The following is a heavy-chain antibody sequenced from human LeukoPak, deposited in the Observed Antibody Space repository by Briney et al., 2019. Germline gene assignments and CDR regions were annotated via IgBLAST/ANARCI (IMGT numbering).Heavy chain of an antibody. Sequence: HAGGSLRLSCAASGFTFSSYAMSWVRQAPGKGLEWVSAISGSGGSTYYADSVKGRFTISRDNSKNTLYLQMNSLRAEDTAVYYCARGGSYPNDPFDIWGQGTMVTV. V-gene: IGHV3-23*01. CDR1: GFTFSSYA. CDR3: ARGGSYPNDPFDI. J-gene: IGHJ3*02. CDR2: ISGSGGST. D-gene: IGHD1-26*01.